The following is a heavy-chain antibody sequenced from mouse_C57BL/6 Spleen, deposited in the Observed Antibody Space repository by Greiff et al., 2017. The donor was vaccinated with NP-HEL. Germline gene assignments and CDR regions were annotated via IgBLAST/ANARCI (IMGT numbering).Heavy chain of an antibody. J-gene: IGHJ4*01. D-gene: IGHD2-4*01. CDR1: GYTFTSYG. Sequence: QVQLQQSGAELARPGASVKLSCKASGYTFTSYGISWVKQRPGQGLEWIGEIYPRSGNTYYNEKFKGKATLTADKSSSTAYMGLRSLTSEDSSVYFCARWGDYDGDYYAMDYWGHVASVTVSS. CDR3: ARWGDYDGDYYAMDY. CDR2: IYPRSGNT. V-gene: IGHV1-81*01.